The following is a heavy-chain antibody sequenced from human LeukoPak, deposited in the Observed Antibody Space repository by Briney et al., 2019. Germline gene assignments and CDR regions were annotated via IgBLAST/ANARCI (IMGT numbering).Heavy chain of an antibody. CDR3: ARVVVVPAAMGAHFDY. CDR2: INPNSGGT. CDR1: GYTFTGYY. J-gene: IGHJ4*02. Sequence: GASVKVSCKASGYTFTGYYMHWVRQAPGQGLEWMGWINPNSGGTNYAQKFQGRVTMTRDTSISTAYMELSRLRSDDTAVYYCARVVVVPAAMGAHFDYWGQGTLVTVSS. D-gene: IGHD2-2*01. V-gene: IGHV1-2*02.